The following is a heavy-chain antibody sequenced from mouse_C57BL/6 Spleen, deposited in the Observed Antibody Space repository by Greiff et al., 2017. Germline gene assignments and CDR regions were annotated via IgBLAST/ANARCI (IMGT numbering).Heavy chain of an antibody. Sequence: QVQLQQSGPGLVQPSQSLSITCTVSGFSLTSYGVHWVRQSPGKGLEWLGVIWSGGSTDYNAAFISRLSISKDNSKSQVFFKMNSLQADDTAIYYCARMGTTVVGKGYYFDYWGQGTTLTVSS. J-gene: IGHJ2*01. V-gene: IGHV2-2*01. D-gene: IGHD1-1*01. CDR2: IWSGGST. CDR1: GFSLTSYG. CDR3: ARMGTTVVGKGYYFDY.